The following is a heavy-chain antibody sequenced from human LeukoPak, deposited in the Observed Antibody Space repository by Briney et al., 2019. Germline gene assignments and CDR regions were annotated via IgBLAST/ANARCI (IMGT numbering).Heavy chain of an antibody. D-gene: IGHD6-19*01. CDR2: INEDGTGT. Sequence: GGSLRLSCAASGFTFSSYAMHWVRQAPGKGLVWVSRINEDGTGTNYADSVKGRFTISRDNVKNTLYLQMNSLRVEDTAVYYCARGGIGMPGRGDYWGQGTLVTVSS. V-gene: IGHV3-74*01. CDR3: ARGGIGMPGRGDY. J-gene: IGHJ4*02. CDR1: GFTFSSYA.